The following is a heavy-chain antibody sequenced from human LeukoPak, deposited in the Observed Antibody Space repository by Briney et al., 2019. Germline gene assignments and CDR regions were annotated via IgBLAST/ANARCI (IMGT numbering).Heavy chain of an antibody. CDR1: GFTFSSYS. Sequence: GGSLRLSCAASGFTFSSYSMNWVRQAPGKGLEWVSSISSSSSYIYYADSVKGRFTISRDNAKNSLYLQMNSLRAEDTAVYYCARDLYGDYVPIGKYWGQGTLVTVSS. CDR2: ISSSSSYI. CDR3: ARDLYGDYVPIGKY. V-gene: IGHV3-21*01. J-gene: IGHJ4*02. D-gene: IGHD4-17*01.